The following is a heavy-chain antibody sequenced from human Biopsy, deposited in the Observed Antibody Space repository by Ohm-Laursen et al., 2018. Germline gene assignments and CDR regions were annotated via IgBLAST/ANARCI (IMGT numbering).Heavy chain of an antibody. J-gene: IGHJ4*02. CDR1: GGTFSSSA. Sequence: ASVKVSCNASGGTFSSSAITWVRQAPGQGLEWMGWINPNSGGTNYAQKFQGRVTMTGDTSISTAYMELSRLRSDDTAVYYCATITRGATRFPFDYWGQGTLVTVSS. CDR2: INPNSGGT. V-gene: IGHV1-2*02. CDR3: ATITRGATRFPFDY. D-gene: IGHD1-26*01.